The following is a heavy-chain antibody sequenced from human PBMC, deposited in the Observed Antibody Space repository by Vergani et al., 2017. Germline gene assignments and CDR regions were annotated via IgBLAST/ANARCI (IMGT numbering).Heavy chain of an antibody. CDR1: GFSFGDYA. CDR3: SRGRGYSFGYSDY. V-gene: IGHV3-49*03. CDR2: IRNKVYGGTT. D-gene: IGHD5-18*01. J-gene: IGHJ4*02. Sequence: EVQLVESGGGLVPPGRSLRLSCAASGFSFGDYAMTWFRQAPGKGLEWVAFIRNKVYGGTTEYVASLKGRFTISRDDSKRLAYLQLGGLKTEDTAVYVCSRGRGYSFGYSDYWGQGTLVAVSS.